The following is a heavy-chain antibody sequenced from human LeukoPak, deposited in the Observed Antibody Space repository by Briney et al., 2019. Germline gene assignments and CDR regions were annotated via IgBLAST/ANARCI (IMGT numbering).Heavy chain of an antibody. CDR3: TREDCNAGTCYFSVD. CDR1: GYIFTTRG. Sequence: ASVKVSCKASGYIFTTRGISWLRRAPRQGLEWMGWINPFNGDTKYPQKFQGRVTMTTDTSTSTAYMEIRSLRFDDTAVYYCTREDCNAGTCYFSVDWGQGTLVTVSS. J-gene: IGHJ4*02. D-gene: IGHD2-15*01. CDR2: INPFNGDT. V-gene: IGHV1-18*01.